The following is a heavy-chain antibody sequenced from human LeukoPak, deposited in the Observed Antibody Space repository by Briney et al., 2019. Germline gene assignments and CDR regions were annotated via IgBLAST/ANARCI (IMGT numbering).Heavy chain of an antibody. CDR3: ARGNQYYFDY. D-gene: IGHD4-23*01. Sequence: GSLRLSCAASGFTVSSNYMTWVRQAPGKGLEWVSVIYSGGSTYYADSVKGRFTISRDNFKNTLYLQMNSLRAEDTAVYYCARGNQYYFDYWGQGTLVTVSS. CDR1: GFTVSSNY. J-gene: IGHJ4*02. CDR2: IYSGGST. V-gene: IGHV3-53*01.